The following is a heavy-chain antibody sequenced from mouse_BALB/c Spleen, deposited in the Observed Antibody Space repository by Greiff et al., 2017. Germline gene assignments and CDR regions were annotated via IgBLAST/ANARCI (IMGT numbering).Heavy chain of an antibody. J-gene: IGHJ2*01. V-gene: IGHV5-6-5*01. D-gene: IGHD2-14*01. CDR1: GFTFSSYA. CDR3: ARRHYRYDGYYFDY. CDR2: ISSGGST. Sequence: EVKVEESGGGLVKPGGSLKLSCAASGFTFSSYAMSWVRQTPEKRLEWVASISSGGSTYYPDSVKGRFTISRDNARNILYLQMSSLRSEDTAMYYCARRHYRYDGYYFDYWGQGTTLTVSS.